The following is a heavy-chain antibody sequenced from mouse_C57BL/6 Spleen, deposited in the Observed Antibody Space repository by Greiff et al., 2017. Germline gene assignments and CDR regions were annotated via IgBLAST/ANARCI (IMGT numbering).Heavy chain of an antibody. D-gene: IGHD3-2*02. CDR3: ARGQPRLGAWFAY. CDR2: IDPSDSYT. CDR1: GYTFPSYW. Sequence: QVQLQQPGAELVMPGASVQLSCKASGYTFPSYWMHWVKQRPGQGLEWIGEIDPSDSYTTYTQKVKGKATLSVDKSSSTAYMQVSSLTAEDSAVDYCARGQPRLGAWFAYWGQGTRVTVSA. J-gene: IGHJ3*01. V-gene: IGHV1-69*01.